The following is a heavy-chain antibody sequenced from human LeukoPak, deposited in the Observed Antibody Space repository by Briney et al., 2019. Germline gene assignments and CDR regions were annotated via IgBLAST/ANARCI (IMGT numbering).Heavy chain of an antibody. CDR1: GFTFSSYW. Sequence: GGSLRLSCAASGFTFSSYWMHWVRQAPGKGLVWVSRINSDGSSTSYADSVKGRFTISRDSAKNTLYLQMNSLRAEDTAVYYCARGESSGYYLNYFDYWGQGTLVTVSS. D-gene: IGHD3-22*01. V-gene: IGHV3-74*01. CDR2: INSDGSST. J-gene: IGHJ4*02. CDR3: ARGESSGYYLNYFDY.